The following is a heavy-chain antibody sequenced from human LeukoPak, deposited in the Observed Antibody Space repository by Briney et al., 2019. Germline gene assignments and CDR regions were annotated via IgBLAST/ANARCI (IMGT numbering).Heavy chain of an antibody. D-gene: IGHD6-19*01. CDR3: ARAEYGSGWYYYFDY. J-gene: IGHJ4*02. CDR2: INPSGGST. V-gene: IGHV1-46*01. CDR1: GYTFTSYY. Sequence: ASVKVPCKASGYTFTSYYMHWVRQAPGQGLEWMGIINPSGGSTSYAQKFQGRVTMTRDMSTSTVYMELSSLRSEGTAVYYCARAEYGSGWYYYFDYWGQGTLVTVSS.